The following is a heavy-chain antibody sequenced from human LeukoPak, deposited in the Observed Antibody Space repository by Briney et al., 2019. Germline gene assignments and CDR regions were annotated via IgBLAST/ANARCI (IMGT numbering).Heavy chain of an antibody. CDR3: ARNIGSGWYNWFDP. V-gene: IGHV4-39*07. D-gene: IGHD6-19*01. CDR1: GGSISSSSYY. J-gene: IGHJ5*02. Sequence: PSETLSLTCTVSGGSISSSSYYWGWIRQPPGKGLEWIGEINRSGSTNYNPSLKSRVTISVDTSKNQFSLKLSSVTAADTAVYYCARNIGSGWYNWFDPWGQGTLVTVSS. CDR2: INRSGST.